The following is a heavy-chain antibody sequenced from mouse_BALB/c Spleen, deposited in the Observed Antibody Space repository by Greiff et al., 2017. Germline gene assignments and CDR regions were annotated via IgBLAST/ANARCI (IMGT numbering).Heavy chain of an antibody. CDR1: GYTFTSYW. J-gene: IGHJ2*01. V-gene: IGHV1S81*02. Sequence: VQLQQSGAELVKPGASVKLSCKASGYTFTSYWMHWVKQRPGQGLEWIGEINPSNGRTNYNEKFKSKATLTVDKSSSTAYMQLSSLTSEDSAVYYCASNYGSPDLDYWGQGTTLTVSS. CDR2: INPSNGRT. D-gene: IGHD1-1*01. CDR3: ASNYGSPDLDY.